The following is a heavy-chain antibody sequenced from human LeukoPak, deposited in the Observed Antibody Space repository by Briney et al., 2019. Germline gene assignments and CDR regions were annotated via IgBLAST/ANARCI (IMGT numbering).Heavy chain of an antibody. J-gene: IGHJ4*02. V-gene: IGHV3-30-3*01. Sequence: SCKASGYTFTGYYMHWVRQAPGKGLEWVAATSHDEGNKYYADSVKGRFTISRDNSRNTLYLEVNGLRTDDTAVYYCARGPGLAMGKGYFDYCGQGTLVTVSS. CDR1: GYTFTGYY. CDR2: TSHDEGNK. CDR3: ARGPGLAMGKGYFDY. D-gene: IGHD5-18*01.